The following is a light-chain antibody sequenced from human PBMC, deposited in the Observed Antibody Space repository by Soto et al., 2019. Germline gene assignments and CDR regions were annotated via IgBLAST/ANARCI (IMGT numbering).Light chain of an antibody. V-gene: IGKV1-39*01. J-gene: IGKJ2*01. Sequence: DVQMTQSPSSLSASVGDRVTITCRASQSISTYLNWYQQKPGKAPKLLIALTSNLQGGVPSRFSGSRSGTVFSLTSSILQPEDFASYYCQQSYLPPETFGRGPKLEIK. CDR1: QSISTY. CDR2: LTS. CDR3: QQSYLPPET.